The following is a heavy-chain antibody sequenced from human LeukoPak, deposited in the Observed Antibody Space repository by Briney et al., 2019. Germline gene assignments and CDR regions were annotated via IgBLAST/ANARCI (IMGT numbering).Heavy chain of an antibody. J-gene: IGHJ3*02. V-gene: IGHV1-24*01. CDR2: FDPEDGET. Sequence: ASVKVSCKVSGYTLTELSVHWVRQAPGKGLEWMGGFDPEDGETIYAQKFQGRVTMTEDTSTDTAYMELSSLRSEDTAVYYCATSVVPAAIQLHGAFDIWGQGTMVTVSS. CDR1: GYTLTELS. CDR3: ATSVVPAAIQLHGAFDI. D-gene: IGHD2-2*02.